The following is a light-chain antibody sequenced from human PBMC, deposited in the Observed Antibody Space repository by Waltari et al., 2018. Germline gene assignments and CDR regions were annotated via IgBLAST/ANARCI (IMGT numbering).Light chain of an antibody. Sequence: IVLTQSPATLSLSPAERATLSCRASQRVRSSLAWYQHKPGQAPRRLIYDASYRATGLPARFSGSGSGTDFTLTITSLEPEDFAVYYCQHRNHWLTFGGGTRVEIK. J-gene: IGKJ4*01. V-gene: IGKV3-11*01. CDR2: DAS. CDR3: QHRNHWLT. CDR1: QRVRSS.